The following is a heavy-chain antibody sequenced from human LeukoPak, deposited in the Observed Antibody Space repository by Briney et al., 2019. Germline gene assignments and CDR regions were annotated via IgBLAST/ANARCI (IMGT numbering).Heavy chain of an antibody. J-gene: IGHJ4*02. V-gene: IGHV3-21*01. Sequence: KTGGSLRLSCAASGFTFSTYSMNWVRKAPGKGLEWVSSISSSSTYIYYADSVKGRFTISRDNAKNSLYLQMNSLRAEDTAVYYCARGPGGSYDHFDYWGQGTLVTVSS. CDR1: GFTFSTYS. CDR3: ARGPGGSYDHFDY. D-gene: IGHD1-26*01. CDR2: ISSSSTYI.